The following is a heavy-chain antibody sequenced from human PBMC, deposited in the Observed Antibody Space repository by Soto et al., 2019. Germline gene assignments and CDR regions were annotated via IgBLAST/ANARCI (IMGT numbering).Heavy chain of an antibody. J-gene: IGHJ4*02. D-gene: IGHD2-21*02. CDR2: INPSGGST. CDR3: ARGGHIAVVTASFDY. Sequence: PSVKVSCKASGYTFTSYYMHWVRQAPGQGLEWMGIINPSGGSTSYAQKFQGRVTMTRDTSTSTVYMELSSLRSEDTAVYYCARGGHIAVVTASFDYWGKGTLVTVSS. V-gene: IGHV1-46*03. CDR1: GYTFTSYY.